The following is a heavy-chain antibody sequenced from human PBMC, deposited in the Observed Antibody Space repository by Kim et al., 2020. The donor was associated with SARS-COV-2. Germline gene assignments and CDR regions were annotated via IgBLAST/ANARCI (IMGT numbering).Heavy chain of an antibody. CDR3: AKDTGSGRDYYYYYGMDV. Sequence: KGRFTISRDNAKNSLYLQMNSLRAEDTALYYCAKDTGSGRDYYYYYGMDVWGQGTTVTVSS. V-gene: IGHV3-9*01. D-gene: IGHD3-10*01. J-gene: IGHJ6*02.